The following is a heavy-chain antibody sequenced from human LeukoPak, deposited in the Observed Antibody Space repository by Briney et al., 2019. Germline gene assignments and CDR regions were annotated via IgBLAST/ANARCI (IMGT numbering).Heavy chain of an antibody. D-gene: IGHD3-9*01. V-gene: IGHV1-18*01. J-gene: IGHJ5*02. CDR1: GYPFTTYG. CDR2: INTYNGDT. CDR3: AREWWGYDVLTGDNWFDP. Sequence: ASVKVSCKASGYPFTTYGINWVRQAPGQGLEWMGWINTYNGDTNYAQKFQGRVTMTTDTSTSTVYIELRSLTSDDTAAYYCAREWWGYDVLTGDNWFDPWGQGTLATVSS.